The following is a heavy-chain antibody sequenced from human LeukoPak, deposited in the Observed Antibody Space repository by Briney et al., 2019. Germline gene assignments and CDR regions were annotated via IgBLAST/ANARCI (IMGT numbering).Heavy chain of an antibody. CDR2: INPNSGGT. V-gene: IGHV1-2*02. CDR1: GYTFTCYY. Sequence: ASVKVSCKASGYTFTCYYMHWVRQAPGQGPEWMGWINPNSGGTNYAQKFQGRVTMTRDTSLSTVYMELSRLRSDDTAVYCCATQATSGWHFSWGQGTLVTVSS. D-gene: IGHD6-19*01. J-gene: IGHJ5*02. CDR3: ATQATSGWHFS.